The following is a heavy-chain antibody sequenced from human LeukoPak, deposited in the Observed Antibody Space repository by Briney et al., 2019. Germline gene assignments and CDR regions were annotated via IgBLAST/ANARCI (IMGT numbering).Heavy chain of an antibody. Sequence: SETLSLTCTVSGGSISSGSYYWSWIRRPAGKGLEWIGRIYTSGSTNYNPSLKSRVTISVDTSKNQFSLKLSSVTAADTAVYYCARERAVAGKLLVIAENWFDPWGQGTLVTVSS. V-gene: IGHV4-61*02. CDR1: GGSISSGSYY. CDR2: IYTSGST. D-gene: IGHD6-19*01. CDR3: ARERAVAGKLLVIAENWFDP. J-gene: IGHJ5*02.